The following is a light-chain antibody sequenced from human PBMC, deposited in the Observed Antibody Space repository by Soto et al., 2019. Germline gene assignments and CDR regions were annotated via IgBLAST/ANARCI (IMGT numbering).Light chain of an antibody. J-gene: IGKJ3*01. V-gene: IGKV1-33*01. CDR3: QQYDNLPHST. Sequence: DIQMTQSPSSLSASVGDRVTITCQASQDISNYLNWYQQKPGKAPKLLIYDASNLETGVPSRFSGSGSGTDFTFTISSLQPEDIATYYCQQYDNLPHSTFGPGTKVDIK. CDR1: QDISNY. CDR2: DAS.